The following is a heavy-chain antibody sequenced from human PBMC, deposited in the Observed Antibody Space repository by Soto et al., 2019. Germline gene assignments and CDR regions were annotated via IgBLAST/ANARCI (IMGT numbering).Heavy chain of an antibody. D-gene: IGHD3-9*01. J-gene: IGHJ6*03. CDR2: ISSSSSYI. V-gene: IGHV3-21*01. CDR3: ARRCPPDILTGPDYYYYYMDV. Sequence: EVQLVESGGGLVKPGGSLRLSCAASGFTFSSYSMNWVRQAPGKGLEWVSSISSSSSYIYYADSVKGRFTISRDNAKNSLYLQMNSLRAEDTAVYYCARRCPPDILTGPDYYYYYMDVWGKGTTVTVSS. CDR1: GFTFSSYS.